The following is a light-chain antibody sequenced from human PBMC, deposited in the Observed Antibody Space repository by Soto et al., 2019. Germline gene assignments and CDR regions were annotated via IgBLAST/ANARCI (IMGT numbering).Light chain of an antibody. CDR3: SSYTSSRTLYV. CDR1: SSDVGDNNY. CDR2: DVT. Sequence: QSVLTQPASVSGSPGQSITISCTGTSSDVGDNNYVSWYQQHPGKAPKLMIYDVTHRPSGISNRFFGSKSGNTASLTISGLQVEDEADYYCSSYTSSRTLYVFGTGIKLTVL. V-gene: IGLV2-14*01. J-gene: IGLJ1*01.